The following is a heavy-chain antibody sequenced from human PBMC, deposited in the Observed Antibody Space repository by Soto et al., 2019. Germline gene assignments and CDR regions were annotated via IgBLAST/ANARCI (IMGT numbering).Heavy chain of an antibody. CDR1: GFTFSSYA. V-gene: IGHV3-30-3*01. CDR3: ARDAESVGGKLWPTG. D-gene: IGHD5-18*01. Sequence: GGSLRLSCAASGFTFSSYAMHWVRQAPGKGLEWVAVISYDGSNKYYADSVKGRFTISRDNSKNTLYLQMNSLRAEDTAVYYCARDAESVGGKLWPTGWGQGTLVTVSS. J-gene: IGHJ4*02. CDR2: ISYDGSNK.